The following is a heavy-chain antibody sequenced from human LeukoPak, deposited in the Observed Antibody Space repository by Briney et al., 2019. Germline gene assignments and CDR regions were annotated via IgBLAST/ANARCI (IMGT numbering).Heavy chain of an antibody. V-gene: IGHV4-30-4*08. CDR3: ASIYCSGGSCYSPFDY. J-gene: IGHJ4*02. D-gene: IGHD2-15*01. CDR2: IYYSGST. CDR1: GGSISSGDYY. Sequence: SETLSLTCTLSGGSISSGDYYWSWIRQPPGKGLEWIGYIYYSGSTYYNPSLKSRVTISVDTSKNQFSLKLSSVTAADTAVYYCASIYCSGGSCYSPFDYWGQGTLVTVSS.